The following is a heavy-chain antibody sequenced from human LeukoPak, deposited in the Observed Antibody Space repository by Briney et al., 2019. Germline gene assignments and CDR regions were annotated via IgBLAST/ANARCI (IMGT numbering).Heavy chain of an antibody. V-gene: IGHV3-9*03. CDR3: AKAFRGDYYYMDV. CDR2: IRWNSGSI. D-gene: IGHD3-3*02. Sequence: GRSLRLSCAASGFTFDDYAMHWVRQAPGKGLEWVSGIRWNSGSIGYADSVKGRFTISRDNAKNSLYLQMNSLRAEDMALYYCAKAFRGDYYYMDVWGKGTTVTVSS. J-gene: IGHJ6*03. CDR1: GFTFDDYA.